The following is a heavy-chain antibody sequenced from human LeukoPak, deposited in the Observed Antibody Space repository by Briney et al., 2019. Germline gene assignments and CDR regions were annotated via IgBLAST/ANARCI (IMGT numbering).Heavy chain of an antibody. J-gene: IGHJ3*02. CDR2: FCVGLGET. CDR1: GYSLTELS. CDR3: GTRLGRFSSSHAFNI. Sequence: SGVHVSCQDSGYSLTELSMLWLRPAPAKGLEWVGGFCVGLGETNYAQSLQGRVTMPETSSTDTAYLELRSLTYEDPGVYCGGTRLGRFSSSHAFNIWGQGTMVTVSS. D-gene: IGHD3-16*02. V-gene: IGHV1-24*01.